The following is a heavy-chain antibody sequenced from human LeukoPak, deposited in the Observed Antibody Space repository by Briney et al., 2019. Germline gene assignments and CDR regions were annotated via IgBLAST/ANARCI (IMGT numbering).Heavy chain of an antibody. CDR3: AIYKKRVHIYPDYYYGMVV. D-gene: IGHD1-14*01. J-gene: IGHJ6*02. CDR2: ISAYKGNK. V-gene: IGHV1-18*01. CDR1: RYTFTSYV. Sequence: APVKVSCKASRYTFTSYVISSVRQAPGQGRDWMGWISAYKGNKRYEQMLEGRVSMTKDTSRSTAYMELRRLGYDDTGVYYCAIYKKRVHIYPDYYYGMVVWGQGSTVAV.